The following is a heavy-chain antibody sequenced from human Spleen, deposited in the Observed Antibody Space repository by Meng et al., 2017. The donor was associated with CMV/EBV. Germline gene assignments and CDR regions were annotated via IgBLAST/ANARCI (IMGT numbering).Heavy chain of an antibody. CDR2: LNYAGSEK. Sequence: GESLKISCVVSGFTVSDYWMKWVRQTPGKGVEWMATLNYAGSEKYYVDSVKGRFTISRDNSKNTLYLQVKSLRAEDTAVYYCATDRHTMTTWMGVDFWGQGALVTVSS. J-gene: IGHJ4*02. D-gene: IGHD4-17*01. CDR1: GFTVSDYW. CDR3: ATDRHTMTTWMGVDF. V-gene: IGHV3-7*01.